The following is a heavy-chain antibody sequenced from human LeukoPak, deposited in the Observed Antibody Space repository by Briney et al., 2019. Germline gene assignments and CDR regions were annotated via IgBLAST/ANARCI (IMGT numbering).Heavy chain of an antibody. Sequence: ASVKVSCKASGYTFTSYGISWVRQSPGQGLEWMGWISAYNGNTNYAQKLQGRVTMTTDTSTSTAYMELRSLRSDDTAVYYCARADGSSWYDHYYMDVWGKGTTVTVSS. CDR3: ARADGSSWYDHYYMDV. CDR1: GYTFTSYG. J-gene: IGHJ6*03. V-gene: IGHV1-18*01. D-gene: IGHD6-13*01. CDR2: ISAYNGNT.